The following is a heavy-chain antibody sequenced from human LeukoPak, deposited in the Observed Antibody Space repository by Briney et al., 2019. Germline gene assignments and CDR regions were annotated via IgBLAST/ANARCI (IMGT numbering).Heavy chain of an antibody. J-gene: IGHJ6*03. D-gene: IGHD2-2*01. V-gene: IGHV4-4*07. Sequence: PSETLSLTCTVSGGSISSYYWSWIRQPAGKGLEWIGRIYTSGSTNYNPSLKSRVTMSVDTSKHQFSLKLSSVTAADTAVYYCARMGYCSSTSCPKSSPYYYYYMDVWGKGTTVTVSS. CDR3: ARMGYCSSTSCPKSSPYYYYYMDV. CDR2: IYTSGST. CDR1: GGSISSYY.